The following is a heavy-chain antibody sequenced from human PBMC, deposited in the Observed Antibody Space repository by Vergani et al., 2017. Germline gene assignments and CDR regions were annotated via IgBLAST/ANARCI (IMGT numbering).Heavy chain of an antibody. CDR1: GGSISSGDYY. V-gene: IGHV4-30-4*08. Sequence: QVQLQESGPGLVKPSQTLSLTCTVSGGSISSGDYYWSWIRQPPGKGLEWIGEINHSGSTNYNPSLKSRVTISVDTSKNQFSLKLSSVTAADTAVYYCARAGVRGRGWYYYYGMDVWGQGTTVTVSS. J-gene: IGHJ6*02. CDR3: ARAGVRGRGWYYYYGMDV. CDR2: INHSGST. D-gene: IGHD3-10*01.